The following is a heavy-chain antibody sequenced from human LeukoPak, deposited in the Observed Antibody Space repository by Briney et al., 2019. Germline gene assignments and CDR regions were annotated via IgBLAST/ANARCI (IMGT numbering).Heavy chain of an antibody. CDR2: IYYSGST. J-gene: IGHJ4*02. CDR1: GGSISSYY. Sequence: PLETLSLTCTVSGGSISSYYWSWIRQPPGKGLEWIGDIYYSGSTNYNPSLKSRVTISVDTSKNQSSLKLSSVTAADTAVDYCARSGSSGWYERRTFDYWGQGTLVTVSS. CDR3: ARSGSSGWYERRTFDY. D-gene: IGHD6-19*01. V-gene: IGHV4-59*01.